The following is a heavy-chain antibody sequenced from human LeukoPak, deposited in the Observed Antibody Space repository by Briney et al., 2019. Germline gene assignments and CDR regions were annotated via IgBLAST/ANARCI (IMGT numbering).Heavy chain of an antibody. D-gene: IGHD3-22*01. Sequence: ASVKVSCKASGYTLTAYYLHWVRQAPGQGLEGMGRINPNSGGTTYAQKFQGRGTMTRDTSIGAAYMELSSLRSDDTAVYYCARPYYESSGLYVDAFDIWGQGTMVTVSS. J-gene: IGHJ3*02. CDR3: ARPYYESSGLYVDAFDI. CDR1: GYTLTAYY. CDR2: INPNSGGT. V-gene: IGHV1-2*06.